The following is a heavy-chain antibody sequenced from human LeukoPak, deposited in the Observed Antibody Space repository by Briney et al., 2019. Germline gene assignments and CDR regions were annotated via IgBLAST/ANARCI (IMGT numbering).Heavy chain of an antibody. D-gene: IGHD2-15*01. CDR2: ISGSGGST. CDR1: GFTFNNYA. V-gene: IGHV3-23*01. Sequence: GGSLRLSCVASGFTFNNYAMTWVRQAPGKGLEWVSAISGSGGSTYYADSVKGRFTISRDNSKNTLYLQMNSLGAEDTAVYYCAKDRDCSGGSCPFDYWGQGTLVTVSS. J-gene: IGHJ4*02. CDR3: AKDRDCSGGSCPFDY.